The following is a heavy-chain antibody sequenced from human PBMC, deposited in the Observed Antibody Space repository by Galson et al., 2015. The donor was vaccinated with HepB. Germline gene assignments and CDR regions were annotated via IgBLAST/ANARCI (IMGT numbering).Heavy chain of an antibody. D-gene: IGHD5-18*01. CDR3: AKDKGLQLWPYYGMDV. V-gene: IGHV3-30*18. J-gene: IGHJ6*02. CDR2: ISYDGSYK. Sequence: SLRLSCAASGLTFSNYGMHWVRQAPGKGLEWVAIISYDGSYKYYADSVKGRFTISRDNSKNTLYLQMNSLRAEDTAVYYCAKDKGLQLWPYYGMDVWGQGTTVTVSS. CDR1: GLTFSNYG.